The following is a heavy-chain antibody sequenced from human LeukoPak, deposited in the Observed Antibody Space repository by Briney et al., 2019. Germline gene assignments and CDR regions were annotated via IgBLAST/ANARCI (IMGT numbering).Heavy chain of an antibody. CDR1: GFTFSSYG. CDR3: ANRGAWLVLDY. D-gene: IGHD6-19*01. V-gene: IGHV3-23*01. J-gene: IGHJ4*02. CDR2: ISGSGGST. Sequence: GGSLRLSCAASGFTFSSYGMSWVRQAPGKGLEWVSVISGSGGSTYYADSVMGRFTISRDNSTNTLYLQMHSLRAEDTAVYYCANRGAWLVLDYWGQGTLVTVSS.